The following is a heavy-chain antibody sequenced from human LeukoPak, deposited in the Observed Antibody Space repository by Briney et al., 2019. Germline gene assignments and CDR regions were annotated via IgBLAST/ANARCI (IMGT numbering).Heavy chain of an antibody. CDR3: ARVSDSTPDY. D-gene: IGHD3/OR15-3a*01. CDR2: IYYSGST. J-gene: IGHJ4*02. V-gene: IGHV4-59*05. Sequence: GSLRLSCAASGLTFSSYEMNWVRQAPGKGLEWIGSIYYSGSTHYNPSLKSRVTISVDMSNNQFSLRLSSVTAADTAVYYCARVSDSTPDYWGQGTLVTVSS. CDR1: GLTFSSYE.